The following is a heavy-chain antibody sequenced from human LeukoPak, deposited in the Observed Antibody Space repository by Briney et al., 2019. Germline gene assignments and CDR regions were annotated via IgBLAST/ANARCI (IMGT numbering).Heavy chain of an antibody. CDR1: GFTFSDYS. CDR2: INPTSTSI. D-gene: IGHD1-1*01. J-gene: IGHJ4*02. CDR3: ARDAVMGTTPFYFDY. V-gene: IGHV3-21*04. Sequence: GGSLRLSCAASGFTFSDYSINWVRQAPGKGLEWVSSINPTSTSIYYADAVKGRFTISRDNAKDSLFLQINSLRAEDTALYYCARDAVMGTTPFYFDYWGQGALVTVSS.